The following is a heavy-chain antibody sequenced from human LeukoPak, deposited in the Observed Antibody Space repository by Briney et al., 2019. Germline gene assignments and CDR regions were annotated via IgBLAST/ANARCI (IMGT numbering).Heavy chain of an antibody. CDR1: GFTFSSYA. J-gene: IGHJ4*02. CDR2: ISGSGDNT. D-gene: IGHD1-26*01. CDR3: AKALNGSHFDY. Sequence: GGSLRLSCAASGFTFSSYAMSWVRQAPGKGLEWVSGISGSGDNTYYADSVKGRFTISRDNSKNTLYLQMNSLRAEDTAVYYCAKALNGSHFDYWGQGTLVTVSS. V-gene: IGHV3-23*01.